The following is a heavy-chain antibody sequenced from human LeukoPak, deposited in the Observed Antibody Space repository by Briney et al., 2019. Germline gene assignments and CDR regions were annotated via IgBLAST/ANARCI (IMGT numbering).Heavy chain of an antibody. CDR1: GGTFSSYA. Sequence: SVKASCXASGGTFSSYAISWVRQAPGQGLEWMGGIIPIFGTANYAQKFQGRVTITTDESTSTAYMELSSLRSEDTAVYYCARDAQGYCSGGSCYANYYYYYMDVWGKGTTVTVSS. J-gene: IGHJ6*03. CDR2: IIPIFGTA. V-gene: IGHV1-69*05. CDR3: ARDAQGYCSGGSCYANYYYYYMDV. D-gene: IGHD2-15*01.